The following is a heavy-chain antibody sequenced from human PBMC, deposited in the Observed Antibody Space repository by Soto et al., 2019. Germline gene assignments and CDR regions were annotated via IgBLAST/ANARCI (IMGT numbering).Heavy chain of an antibody. D-gene: IGHD4-17*01. CDR1: GFTFSSYW. Sequence: GGSLRLSCAASGFTFSSYWMSWVRQAPGKGLEWVANIKQDGSEKYYVDSVKGRFTIPRDNAKNSLYLQMNSLRAEDTAVYYFARTYGDYIYYLDYWGQGTLVTVSS. J-gene: IGHJ4*02. CDR2: IKQDGSEK. V-gene: IGHV3-7*03. CDR3: ARTYGDYIYYLDY.